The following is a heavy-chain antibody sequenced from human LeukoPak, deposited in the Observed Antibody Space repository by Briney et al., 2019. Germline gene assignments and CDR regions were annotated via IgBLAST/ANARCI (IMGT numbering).Heavy chain of an antibody. J-gene: IGHJ4*02. Sequence: PGGSPRLSCAASGFTFSSYAMSWVRQAPGKGLEWVSAISGSGGSTYYADSVKGRFTISRDNSKNTLYLQMNSLRAEDTAVYYCAKDSQFLQWLANFDYWGQGTLVTVSS. CDR3: AKDSQFLQWLANFDY. CDR1: GFTFSSYA. D-gene: IGHD6-19*01. V-gene: IGHV3-23*01. CDR2: ISGSGGST.